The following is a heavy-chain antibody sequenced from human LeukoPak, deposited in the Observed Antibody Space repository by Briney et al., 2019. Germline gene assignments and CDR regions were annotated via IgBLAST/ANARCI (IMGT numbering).Heavy chain of an antibody. Sequence: SETLSLICTVSGGSISSYYWRWIRQPPGKGLEWIGYIYYSGSTNYNPSLKSRVTISVDTSKNQFSLKLSSVTAADTAVYYCARQVTRSSSYDYWGQGTLVTVSS. CDR1: GGSISSYY. J-gene: IGHJ4*02. CDR3: ARQVTRSSSYDY. CDR2: IYYSGST. D-gene: IGHD6-13*01. V-gene: IGHV4-59*08.